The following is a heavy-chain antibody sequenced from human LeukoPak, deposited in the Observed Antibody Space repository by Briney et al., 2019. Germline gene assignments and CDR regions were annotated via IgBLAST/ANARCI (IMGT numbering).Heavy chain of an antibody. J-gene: IGHJ6*02. Sequence: GESLKISCKGSGYSFTSYWIGWVRQMPGKGLELMGIIYPGDSDTRYSPSFQGQVTISADKSISTAYLQWSSLKASDTAMYYCARVPGGIQLTYYYYGMDVWGQGTTVTVSS. CDR2: IYPGDSDT. D-gene: IGHD4-23*01. V-gene: IGHV5-51*01. CDR3: ARVPGGIQLTYYYYGMDV. CDR1: GYSFTSYW.